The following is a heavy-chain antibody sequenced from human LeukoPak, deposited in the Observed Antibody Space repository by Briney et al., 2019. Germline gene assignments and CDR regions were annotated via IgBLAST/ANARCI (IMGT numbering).Heavy chain of an antibody. CDR3: ATDRSSIFGVVIMNWFDP. CDR1: GYTLTELS. Sequence: ASVKVSCKVSGYTLTELSMHWVRQAPGKGLEWMGGFDPEDGETIYAQKFQGRVTMTEDTSTDTAYMELSSLRSEDTAVYYCATDRSSIFGVVIMNWFDPWGQGTLVTVS. CDR2: FDPEDGET. J-gene: IGHJ5*02. V-gene: IGHV1-24*01. D-gene: IGHD3-3*01.